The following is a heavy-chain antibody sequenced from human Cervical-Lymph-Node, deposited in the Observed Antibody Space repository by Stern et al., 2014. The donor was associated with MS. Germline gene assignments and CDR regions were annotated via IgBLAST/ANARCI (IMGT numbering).Heavy chain of an antibody. D-gene: IGHD2-2*01. Sequence: QVQLQESGPGLVKPSQTLSLTCTVSGGSISSGGYYWSWIRQHPGKGLEXIGYIYYSGSTYYNPSLKSRVTISVDTSKNQFSLKLSSVTAADTAVYYCALWAAMRRSLYGMDVWGQGTTVTVSS. CDR3: ALWAAMRRSLYGMDV. CDR1: GGSISSGGYY. CDR2: IYYSGST. J-gene: IGHJ6*02. V-gene: IGHV4-31*03.